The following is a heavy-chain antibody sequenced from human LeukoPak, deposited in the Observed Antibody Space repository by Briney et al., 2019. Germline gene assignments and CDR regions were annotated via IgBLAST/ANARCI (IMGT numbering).Heavy chain of an antibody. J-gene: IGHJ4*02. V-gene: IGHV3-21*01. Sequence: GGSLRLSCAASGFTFSSYSMNWVRQAPGKGLEWVSSISSSSSYIYYADSVKGRFTISRDNAKNSLYLQMNSLRAEDTAVYYCARDYTWGSYFGYFDYWGQGTLVTVSS. D-gene: IGHD1-26*01. CDR2: ISSSSSYI. CDR3: ARDYTWGSYFGYFDY. CDR1: GFTFSSYS.